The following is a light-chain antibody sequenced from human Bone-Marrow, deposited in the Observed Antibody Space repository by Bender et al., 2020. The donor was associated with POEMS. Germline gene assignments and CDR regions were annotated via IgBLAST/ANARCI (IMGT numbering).Light chain of an antibody. Sequence: SYVLTQPPSVSVAPGKTATITCGGNNIGSKNVHWYQQKSGQAPLLVIYFDGDRPSGIPERVSGSNTGNTATLTISRVEVGDEADYYCHVWDSDNDHRNVFGSGTKLTVL. J-gene: IGLJ1*01. V-gene: IGLV3-21*04. CDR2: FDG. CDR1: NIGSKN. CDR3: HVWDSDNDHRNV.